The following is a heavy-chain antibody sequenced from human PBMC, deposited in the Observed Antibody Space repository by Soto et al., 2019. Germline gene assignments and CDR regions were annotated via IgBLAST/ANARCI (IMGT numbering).Heavy chain of an antibody. CDR2: IRSKAYGGTT. J-gene: IGHJ5*02. CDR1: GFTFGDYA. V-gene: IGHV3-49*03. CDR3: TRVSEDTYYDFWSGYSGFPP. D-gene: IGHD3-3*01. Sequence: GGSLRLSCTASGFTFGDYAMSWFRQAPGKGLEWVGFIRSKAYGGTTEYAASVKGRFTISRDDSKSIAYLQMNSLKTEDTAVYYCTRVSEDTYYDFWSGYSGFPPWGQGTLVTVSS.